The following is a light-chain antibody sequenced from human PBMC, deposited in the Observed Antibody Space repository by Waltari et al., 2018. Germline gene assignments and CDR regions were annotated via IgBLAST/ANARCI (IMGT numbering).Light chain of an antibody. CDR1: SSHIGAGYD. Sequence: QSVLTQPPSVSGAPGQRVTIPCPGSSSHIGAGYDVHWYQQLPGPAPKPLIYGNSNRPSGVPDRFSGSKSGTSASLAITGLQAEDEADYYCQSYDSSLSGWVFGGGTKLTVL. V-gene: IGLV1-40*01. CDR2: GNS. J-gene: IGLJ3*02. CDR3: QSYDSSLSGWV.